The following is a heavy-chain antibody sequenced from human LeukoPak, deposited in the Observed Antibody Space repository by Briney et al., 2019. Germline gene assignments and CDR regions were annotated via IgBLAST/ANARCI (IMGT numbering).Heavy chain of an antibody. Sequence: GGSLRLSCAASGFSFSNYIIHWVRQAPGKGLEYVSGISLNGDSTYYADSVKGRFTISRDNSKNTLYLQMGTLRADDMAVYYCARAGRFQGWFFDLWGRGTRVTVSS. CDR2: ISLNGDST. J-gene: IGHJ2*01. CDR1: GFSFSNYI. D-gene: IGHD3-10*01. V-gene: IGHV3-64*02. CDR3: ARAGRFQGWFFDL.